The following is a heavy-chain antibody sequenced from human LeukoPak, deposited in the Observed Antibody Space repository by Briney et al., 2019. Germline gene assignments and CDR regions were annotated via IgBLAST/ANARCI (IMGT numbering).Heavy chain of an antibody. J-gene: IGHJ6*03. CDR3: AKDAVVAGVDYYYYYMDV. Sequence: PGGSLRLSCAASGFTFSSYGMHWVRQAPGKGLEWVAFIRYDGSNKYYADSVKGRFTISRDNSKNTLYLQMNSLRAEDTAVYYCAKDAVVAGVDYYYYYMDVWGKGTTVIISS. CDR2: IRYDGSNK. CDR1: GFTFSSYG. V-gene: IGHV3-30*02. D-gene: IGHD6-19*01.